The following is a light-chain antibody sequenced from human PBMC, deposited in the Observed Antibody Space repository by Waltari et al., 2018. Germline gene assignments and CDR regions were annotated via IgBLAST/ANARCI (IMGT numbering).Light chain of an antibody. V-gene: IGKV2-28*01. CDR1: ESLLHGTGYTY. Sequence: DIVMTQSPLSLPVTPGEPASISCRSSESLLHGTGYTYLDWYLQKPGRSPQLLIYLVSSRAPGVPDRFGGSGSGSDFTLEISRVEAEDVGLYYCMQALQAPYTFGQGTRLDIK. J-gene: IGKJ2*01. CDR2: LVS. CDR3: MQALQAPYT.